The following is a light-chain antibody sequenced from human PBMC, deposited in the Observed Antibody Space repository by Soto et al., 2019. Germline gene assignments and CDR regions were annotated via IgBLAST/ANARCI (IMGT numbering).Light chain of an antibody. CDR3: QQRSSWPLT. CDR1: HIFSNS. V-gene: IGKV3-11*01. J-gene: IGKJ4*02. Sequence: EIVLTQSPATLSLSPGERATLSCRASHIFSNSLAWYQQKPGQPPRLLIYDASNRATGIPARFSGSESGTDFTLTISSLEPEDFGVYYCQQRSSWPLTVGGGTKVEIK. CDR2: DAS.